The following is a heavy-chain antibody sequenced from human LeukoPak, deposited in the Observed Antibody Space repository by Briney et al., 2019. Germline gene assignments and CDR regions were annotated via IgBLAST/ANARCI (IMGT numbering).Heavy chain of an antibody. J-gene: IGHJ4*02. CDR2: ISAYNGNT. D-gene: IGHD4-17*01. CDR1: GYIFTSYG. Sequence: ASVKVSCKASGYIFTSYGIIWLRQAPGQGLEWMGWISAYNGNTNYAQKLQGRVTMTTDTSTSTAYMELRSLRSDDTAVYYCATGLHHGDYPGYWGQGTLVTVSS. V-gene: IGHV1-18*01. CDR3: ATGLHHGDYPGY.